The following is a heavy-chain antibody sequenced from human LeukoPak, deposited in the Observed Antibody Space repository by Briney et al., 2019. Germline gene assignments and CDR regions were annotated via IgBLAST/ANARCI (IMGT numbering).Heavy chain of an antibody. CDR1: GFTFNDYW. Sequence: PGGSLRLSCAASGFTFNDYWMSWVRQAPGKGLEWVANIKKDGSEKDYVDSMKGRFTISRDNAKNSLSLQMNSLRVEDTAVYYCGRDAVVYYGSGTTDYYFDYWGQGTLVTVSS. D-gene: IGHD3-10*01. J-gene: IGHJ4*02. CDR2: IKKDGSEK. CDR3: GRDAVVYYGSGTTDYYFDY. V-gene: IGHV3-7*03.